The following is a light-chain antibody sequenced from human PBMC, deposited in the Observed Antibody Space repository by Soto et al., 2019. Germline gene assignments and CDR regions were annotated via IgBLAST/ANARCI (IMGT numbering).Light chain of an antibody. CDR3: SSYTSSSTSVV. CDR2: DVS. J-gene: IGLJ2*01. CDR1: SSDVGGYNY. V-gene: IGLV2-14*01. Sequence: QSVLTQPASVSGSPGQSITISCTGTSSDVGGYNYVSWYQQHPGKAPKLMIYDVSNRPSGVSNRFSCSKSGNTASLTISGLQAEDEADYYCSSYTSSSTSVVFGGGTKLTVL.